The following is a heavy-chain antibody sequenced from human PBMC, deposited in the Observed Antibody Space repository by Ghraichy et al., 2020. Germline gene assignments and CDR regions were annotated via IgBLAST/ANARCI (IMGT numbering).Heavy chain of an antibody. D-gene: IGHD5-18*01. V-gene: IGHV3-23*01. Sequence: GETLNISCAASGFTFSSYAMSWVGQAPGKGLEWVSAISGSGGSTYYADSVKGRFTISRDNSKNTLYLQMNSLRAEDTAVYYCAKGIQLWLHPFDYWGQGTLVTVSS. J-gene: IGHJ4*02. CDR1: GFTFSSYA. CDR2: ISGSGGST. CDR3: AKGIQLWLHPFDY.